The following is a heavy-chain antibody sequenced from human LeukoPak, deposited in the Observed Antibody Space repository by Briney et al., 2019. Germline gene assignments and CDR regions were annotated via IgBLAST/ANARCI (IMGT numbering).Heavy chain of an antibody. D-gene: IGHD5-18*01. CDR1: GYTFSDYY. CDR2: IYPNSGAT. V-gene: IGHV1-2*02. J-gene: IGHJ4*02. Sequence: ASVMISCRTSGYTFSDYYFYWLRQAPGQRREWMSWIYPNSGATRYAPKLQARITVTRAPSTRPAYMEMRTLTPDDTAVYYCAGDGDAVMVDFDYWGQGTLVTVSS. CDR3: AGDGDAVMVDFDY.